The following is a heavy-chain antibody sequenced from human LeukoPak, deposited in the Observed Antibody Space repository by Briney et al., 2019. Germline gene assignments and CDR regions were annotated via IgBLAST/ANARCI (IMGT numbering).Heavy chain of an antibody. CDR3: ARTTVVIQNGGLDY. CDR1: GGTFSSYA. V-gene: IGHV1-69*05. D-gene: IGHD4-23*01. J-gene: IGHJ4*02. Sequence: SVKVSCKASGGTFSSYAISWVRQAPGQGLEWMGGIIPIFGTANYAQKFQGRVTITTDESTSTAYMELSSLRSEDTAVYYCARTTVVIQNGGLDYWGQGTLVTVSS. CDR2: IIPIFGTA.